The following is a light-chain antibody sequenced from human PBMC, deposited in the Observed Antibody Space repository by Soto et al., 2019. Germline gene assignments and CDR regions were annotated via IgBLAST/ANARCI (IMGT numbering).Light chain of an antibody. J-gene: IGKJ2*01. Sequence: EIVLTQSPGTLSLSPGERATLSCRAGQSVTSNYVAWYQQKHGQAPRLLIYGASYRATDIPDRFSGSGSGTDFTLTISRLEAEDFAVYYSQQYGTSPYTFGQGTKLEIK. CDR1: QSVTSNY. CDR2: GAS. V-gene: IGKV3-20*01. CDR3: QQYGTSPYT.